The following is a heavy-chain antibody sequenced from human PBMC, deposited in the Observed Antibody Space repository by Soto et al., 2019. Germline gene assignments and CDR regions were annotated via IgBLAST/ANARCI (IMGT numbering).Heavy chain of an antibody. D-gene: IGHD1-7*01. CDR1: GFNFSDYY. CDR2: ISSSGDST. J-gene: IGHJ4*02. Sequence: QVQVVESGGGLVKPGGSLRLSCAASGFNFSDYYMSWIRQAPGKGLEWVSFISSSGDSTKYADSVKGRFTISRDNAKNSLYLQLNSLRAEDTAVYYCARGGVKGTTSRGQVYNWGQGTLVTVSS. CDR3: ARGGVKGTTSRGQVYN. V-gene: IGHV3-11*06.